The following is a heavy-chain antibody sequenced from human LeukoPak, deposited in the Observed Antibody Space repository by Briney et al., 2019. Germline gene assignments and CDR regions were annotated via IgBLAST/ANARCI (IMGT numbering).Heavy chain of an antibody. J-gene: IGHJ6*02. D-gene: IGHD2-15*01. CDR2: ISSSSSYI. CDR3: ARVSGYCSGGSCYSYYYYGMDV. CDR1: GFTFSSYS. Sequence: PGGSLRLSCAASGFTFSSYSMNWVRQAPGKGLEWVSSISSSSSYIYYADSVKGRFTISRDNAKNSLYLQMNSLRAEDTAVYYCARVSGYCSGGSCYSYYYYGMDVWGQGTTVTVSS. V-gene: IGHV3-21*01.